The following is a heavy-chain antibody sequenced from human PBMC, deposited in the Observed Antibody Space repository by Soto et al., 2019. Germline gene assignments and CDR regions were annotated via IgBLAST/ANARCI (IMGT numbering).Heavy chain of an antibody. CDR1: GFTFSSYA. V-gene: IGHV3-64*01. CDR2: ISSNGGST. D-gene: IGHD4-17*01. J-gene: IGHJ4*02. CDR3: ARGFYGDYARYYFDY. Sequence: GGSLRLSCAASGFTFSSYAMHWVRQAPGKGLEYVSAISSNGGSTYYANSVKGRFTISRDNSKNTLYLQMGSLRAEDMAVYYCARGFYGDYARYYFDYWGQGTLVTVSS.